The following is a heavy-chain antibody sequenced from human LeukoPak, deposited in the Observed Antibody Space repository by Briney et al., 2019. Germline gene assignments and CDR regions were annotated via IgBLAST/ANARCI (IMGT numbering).Heavy chain of an antibody. V-gene: IGHV4-38-2*02. CDR1: GYSISSGYY. D-gene: IGHD3-9*01. CDR3: ASRAYDILTGYPYDQIDY. J-gene: IGHJ4*02. Sequence: PSETLSLTCTVSGYSISSGYYWGWIRQPPGKGLEWIGSIYYSGSTYYNPSLKSRVTISVDTSKNQFSLKLSSVTAADTAVYYCASRAYDILTGYPYDQIDYWGQGTLVTVSS. CDR2: IYYSGST.